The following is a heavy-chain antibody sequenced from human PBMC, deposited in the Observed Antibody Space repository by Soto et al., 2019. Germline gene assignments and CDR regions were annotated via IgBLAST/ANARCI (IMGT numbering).Heavy chain of an antibody. V-gene: IGHV4-59*01. D-gene: IGHD2-2*01. CDR1: GGSISSYF. CDR2: IFDSGST. Sequence: SETLFLTCTVSGGSISSYFCGWIRQPPGKGLEWIGYIFDSGSTNYNPSLQSRFTISVDTSKNQFSLKLTSVTAADTAVYYCARGFQYCSSTTFYPLVDCWGQGTLV. J-gene: IGHJ4*02. CDR3: ARGFQYCSSTTFYPLVDC.